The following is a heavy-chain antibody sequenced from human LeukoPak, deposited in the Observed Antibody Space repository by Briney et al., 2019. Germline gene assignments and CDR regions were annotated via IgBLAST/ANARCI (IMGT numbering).Heavy chain of an antibody. D-gene: IGHD5-12*01. CDR1: GFTFSSYT. V-gene: IGHV3-21*01. CDR3: ARDGGYSGYEFDY. Sequence: KPGGSLRLSCAASGFTFSSYTMNWVRQAPGKGLEWVSSITISGTYIYYADSVKGRFTISRDGAKNSLYLQMNSLRAEDTALYYCARDGGYSGYEFDYWGQGTLVTVSS. CDR2: ITISGTYI. J-gene: IGHJ4*02.